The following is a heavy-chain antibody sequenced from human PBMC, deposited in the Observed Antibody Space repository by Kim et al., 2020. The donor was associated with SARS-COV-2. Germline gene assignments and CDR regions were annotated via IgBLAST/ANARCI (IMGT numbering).Heavy chain of an antibody. CDR2: IKQDGSEK. CDR3: AREVEVDTAMVVLRWYYYYYGMDV. Sequence: GGSLRLSCAASGFTFSSYWMSWVRQAPGKGLEWVANIKQDGSEKYYVDSVKGRFTISRDNAKNSLYLQMNSLRAEDTAVYYCAREVEVDTAMVVLRWYYYYYGMDVWGQGTTVTVSS. V-gene: IGHV3-7*03. D-gene: IGHD5-18*01. CDR1: GFTFSSYW. J-gene: IGHJ6*02.